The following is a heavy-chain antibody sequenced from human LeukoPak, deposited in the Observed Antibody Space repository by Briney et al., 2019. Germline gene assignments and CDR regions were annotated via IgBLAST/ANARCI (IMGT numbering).Heavy chain of an antibody. J-gene: IGHJ5*02. D-gene: IGHD3-16*01. CDR2: IYTSGST. CDR3: ARKGAAFGVVAELNGWFDP. CDR1: GGSISSGSYY. Sequence: SETLSLTCTVSGGSISSGSYYWNWIRQPAGKGLEWIGRIYTSGSTNYNPSLKSRVTISVDTSKNQFSLKLSSVTAADTAVYYCARKGAAFGVVAELNGWFDPWGQGTLVTVSS. V-gene: IGHV4-61*02.